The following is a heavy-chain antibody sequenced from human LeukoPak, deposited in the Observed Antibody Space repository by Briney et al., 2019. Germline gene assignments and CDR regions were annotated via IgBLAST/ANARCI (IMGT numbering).Heavy chain of an antibody. CDR1: GGTFSSYA. D-gene: IGHD3-22*01. V-gene: IGHV1-69*05. CDR2: IIPIFGTA. J-gene: IGHJ4*02. Sequence: SVKVSCKASGGTFSSYAISWVRQAPGQGLEWMGRIIPIFGTANYAQKFQGRVTITTDESTSTAYMELSSLRSEDTAVYYCARERPDYYDSGGYFGYFDYWGQGTLVTVSS. CDR3: ARERPDYYDSGGYFGYFDY.